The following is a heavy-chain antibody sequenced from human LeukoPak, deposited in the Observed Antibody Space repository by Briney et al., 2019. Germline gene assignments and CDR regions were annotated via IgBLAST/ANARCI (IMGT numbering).Heavy chain of an antibody. J-gene: IGHJ3*02. CDR1: GYSISSGYY. V-gene: IGHV4-38-2*02. CDR3: AREWDNWNAGAFDI. D-gene: IGHD1-20*01. CDR2: IYHSGST. Sequence: PSETLSLTCTVSGYSISSGYYWGWIRQPPGKGLEWLGSIYHSGSTYYNPSLRSRVTISIDTSKNQFSLKLSSVTAADTAVYYCAREWDNWNAGAFDIWGQGTMVTVSS.